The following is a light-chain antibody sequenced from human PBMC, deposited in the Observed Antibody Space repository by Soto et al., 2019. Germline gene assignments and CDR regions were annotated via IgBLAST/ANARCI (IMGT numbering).Light chain of an antibody. Sequence: QSVLTQPASVSGSPGQSITISCTGTSSDVGGYNYVSWYQQHPGKAPKFMIYDVSNRPSGVSNRFSGSKSGNTASLTISGRQAEDEADEYCSSYTTSNTRQIVFGTGTKLTVL. J-gene: IGLJ1*01. CDR1: SSDVGGYNY. V-gene: IGLV2-14*01. CDR2: DVS. CDR3: SSYTTSNTRQIV.